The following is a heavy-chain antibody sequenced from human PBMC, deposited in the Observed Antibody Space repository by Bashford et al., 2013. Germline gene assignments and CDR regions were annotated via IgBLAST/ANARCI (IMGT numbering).Heavy chain of an antibody. D-gene: IGHD3-10*01. J-gene: IGHJ4*02. CDR2: QPVTSGAT. V-gene: IGHV1-2*02. CDR3: AREDYYDLGSYRFDY. Sequence: WVRQAPGQGLEWMGVDQPVTSGATNYAQKFTGRGSTMTRDTSISTAYMELSRLRSDDTAVYYCAREDYYDLGSYRFDYWGQGTLVTVSS.